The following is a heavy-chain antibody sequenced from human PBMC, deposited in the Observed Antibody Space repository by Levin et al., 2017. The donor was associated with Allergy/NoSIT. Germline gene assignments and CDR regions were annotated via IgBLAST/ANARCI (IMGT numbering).Heavy chain of an antibody. CDR1: GFTFSNAW. V-gene: IGHV3-15*01. J-gene: IGHJ4*02. D-gene: IGHD6-19*01. Sequence: PGESLKISCAASGFTFSNAWMSWVRQAPGKGLEWVGRIKSKTDGGTTDYAAPVKGRFTISRDDSKNTLYLQMNSLKTEDTAVYYCTAYSSGWPPGYWGQGTLVTVSS. CDR3: TAYSSGWPPGY. CDR2: IKSKTDGGTT.